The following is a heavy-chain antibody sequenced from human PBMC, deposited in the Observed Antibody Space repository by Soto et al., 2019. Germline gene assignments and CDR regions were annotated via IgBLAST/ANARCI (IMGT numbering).Heavy chain of an antibody. Sequence: EVQLVESGGGLVQPGGSLRLSCAASGFIFSDYWMAWVRQAPGKGLEWVANIKEDGSRKYYMESAKGRITISRDNAKNSLFLQMTSLRVEDTAVYYCVSFEAIGSWGQGTLVNVSS. CDR2: IKEDGSRK. CDR1: GFIFSDYW. V-gene: IGHV3-7*01. J-gene: IGHJ4*02. CDR3: VSFEAIGS.